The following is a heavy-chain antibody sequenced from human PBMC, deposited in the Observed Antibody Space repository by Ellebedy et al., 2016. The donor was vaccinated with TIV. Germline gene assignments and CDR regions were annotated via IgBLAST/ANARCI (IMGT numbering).Heavy chain of an antibody. V-gene: IGHV3-7*03. CDR2: IKQDGSEK. Sequence: GGSLSLSXAASGFTFSSYWMTWVRQVPGKGLEWGANIKQDGSEKYYVDSVKGRFFISRDDAKNSLHLEMNSLRPEDTATYYCVATTLVRGVTWSPNYGMDVWGPGTTVTVSS. CDR1: GFTFSSYW. J-gene: IGHJ6*02. D-gene: IGHD3-10*01. CDR3: VATTLVRGVTWSPNYGMDV.